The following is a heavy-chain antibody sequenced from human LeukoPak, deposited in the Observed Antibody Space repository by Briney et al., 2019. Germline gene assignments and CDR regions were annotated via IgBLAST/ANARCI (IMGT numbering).Heavy chain of an antibody. D-gene: IGHD6-19*01. CDR2: ISSSSYI. V-gene: IGHV3-21*01. CDR3: ARDPSGSSGWSDY. J-gene: IGHJ4*02. Sequence: GGSLRLSCAASGFTFSSYSMNWVRQAPGKGLEWVSSISSSSYIYYADSVKGRFTISRDNAKNSLYLQMNSLRAEDTAVYYCARDPSGSSGWSDYWGQGTLVTVSS. CDR1: GFTFSSYS.